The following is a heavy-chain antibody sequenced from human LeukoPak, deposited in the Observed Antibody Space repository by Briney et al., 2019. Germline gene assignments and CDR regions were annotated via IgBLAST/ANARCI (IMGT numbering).Heavy chain of an antibody. J-gene: IGHJ5*02. CDR3: ARVMGITIFGVVIYNWFDP. CDR2: INPSGGST. CDR1: RYTFTSYY. V-gene: IGHV1-46*03. D-gene: IGHD3-3*01. Sequence: GASVKVSCKASRYTFTSYYMHWVRQAPGQGLEWMGIINPSGGSTSYAQKFQGRVTMTRDTSTSTVYMELSSLRSEDTAVYYCARVMGITIFGVVIYNWFDPWGQGTLVTVSS.